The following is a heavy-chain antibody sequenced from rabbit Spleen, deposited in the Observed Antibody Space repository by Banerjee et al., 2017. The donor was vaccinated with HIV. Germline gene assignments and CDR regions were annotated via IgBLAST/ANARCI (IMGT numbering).Heavy chain of an antibody. D-gene: IGHD8-1*01. V-gene: IGHV1S45*01. CDR3: ARDTGSSFSSYGMDL. CDR1: GFSFSSGHD. CDR2: IYSGSSGFT. Sequence: QERLEESGGDLVKPEGSLRLTCPASGFSFSSGHDMCWVRQAPGKGLEWIGYIYSGSSGFTYFATWAEGRFTISKASSTTVTLQMTRLTAADTATYFCARDTGSSFSSYGMDLWGPGTLVTVS. J-gene: IGHJ6*01.